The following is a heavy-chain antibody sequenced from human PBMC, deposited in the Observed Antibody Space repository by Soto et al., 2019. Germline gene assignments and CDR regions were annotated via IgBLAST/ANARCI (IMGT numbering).Heavy chain of an antibody. D-gene: IGHD1-26*01. J-gene: IGHJ6*02. CDR1: GYSFTSYW. V-gene: IGHV5-51*01. CDR2: IYPGDSDT. CDR3: ARRSRVGYYYYGMDV. Sequence: GESLKISCKGSGYSFTSYWIGWVRQMPGKGLEWMGIIYPGDSDTRYSPSFQGQVTISADKSISTAYLQWSSLKASDTAMYYCARRSRVGYYYYGMDVWGQGTTVTVSS.